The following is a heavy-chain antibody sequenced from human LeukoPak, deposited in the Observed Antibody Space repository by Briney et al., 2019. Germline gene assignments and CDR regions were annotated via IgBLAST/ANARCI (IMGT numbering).Heavy chain of an antibody. V-gene: IGHV3-48*02. CDR3: AKVIRGGYGMDV. Sequence: GGSLRLSCAASGFTFSSFGMNWVRQAPGKGLEWVSYISDSSSNTYYADSVKGRFTISRDNAKNSLSLQLNSLRDEDTAVYFCAKVIRGGYGMDVWGQGTTVTVSS. CDR1: GFTFSSFG. D-gene: IGHD3-10*01. J-gene: IGHJ6*02. CDR2: ISDSSSNT.